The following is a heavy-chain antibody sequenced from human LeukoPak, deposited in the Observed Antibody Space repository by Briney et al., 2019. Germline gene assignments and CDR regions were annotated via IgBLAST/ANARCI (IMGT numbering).Heavy chain of an antibody. D-gene: IGHD3-16*02. CDR1: GFTFSNFE. J-gene: IGHJ4*02. CDR2: ITRSIRII. V-gene: IGHV3-48*03. Sequence: HAGGSLRLSCAASGFTFSNFEMNWVRQIPGKGLEWLSFITRSIRIIYYAESVKGRFTLSRDNAHNSLHLQMNSLRVEDTGIYFCARGSTFGGVISDFWGQGTLVTVSS. CDR3: ARGSTFGGVISDF.